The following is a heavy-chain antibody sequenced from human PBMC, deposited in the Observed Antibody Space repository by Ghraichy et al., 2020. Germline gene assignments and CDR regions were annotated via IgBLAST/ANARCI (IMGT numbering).Heavy chain of an antibody. CDR2: ISGSGGST. V-gene: IGHV3-23*01. Sequence: GGSLRLSCLASGVTFSSSAMSWVRQAPGKGLEWVSSISGSGGSTYYADSVKGRFTISRDNLKKMVYLQMNSLRVEDTAVYYCSHYSSGWRYFEYWGQGTLVTVSS. CDR3: SHYSSGWRYFEY. CDR1: GVTFSSSA. D-gene: IGHD6-19*01. J-gene: IGHJ4*02.